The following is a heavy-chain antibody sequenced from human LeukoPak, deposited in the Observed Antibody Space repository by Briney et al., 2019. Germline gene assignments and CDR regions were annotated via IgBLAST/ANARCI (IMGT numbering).Heavy chain of an antibody. J-gene: IGHJ6*03. CDR2: IWYDGSNK. CDR1: GFTFNSYA. V-gene: IGHV3-33*07. D-gene: IGHD2-15*01. Sequence: GGSLRLSCIPSGFTFNSYAMFWVRQAPGKGLEWVSLIWYDGSNKYYADSVKGRFTISRDNSKNTLFLQMNSLRAEDTAVYYCARARGWQPNYYYYYMDVWGTGTTVTASS. CDR3: ARARGWQPNYYYYYMDV.